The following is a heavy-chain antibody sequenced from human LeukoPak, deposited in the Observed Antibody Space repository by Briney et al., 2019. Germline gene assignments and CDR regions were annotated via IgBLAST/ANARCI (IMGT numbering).Heavy chain of an antibody. CDR3: ARKYTGYDFFDY. CDR1: GISLSTSGMC. V-gene: IGHV2-70*11. CDR2: IDWDDDK. Sequence: GSGPTLVKPTQTLTLTCTFSGISLSTSGMCVSWIRQPPGKALEWLARIDWDDDKYYSTSLKTRLTISKDTSKNQVVLTMTNMDPVDTATYYCARKYTGYDFFDYWGQGTLVTVSS. J-gene: IGHJ4*02. D-gene: IGHD5-12*01.